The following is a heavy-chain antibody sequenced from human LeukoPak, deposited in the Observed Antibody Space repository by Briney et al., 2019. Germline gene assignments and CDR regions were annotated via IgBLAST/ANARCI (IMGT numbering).Heavy chain of an antibody. CDR2: ISYSGST. V-gene: IGHV4-39*01. CDR1: GGSIGSTTFY. CDR3: ARLAVGSPFDY. Sequence: PSETLSLTCSVSGGSIGSTTFYWGWIRQPPAKGLEYIGAISYSGSTYYNPSLKSRVTISVDTSKNQFSLKLSSVTAADTAVYYCARLAVGSPFDYWGQGTLVTVSS. D-gene: IGHD3-10*01. J-gene: IGHJ4*02.